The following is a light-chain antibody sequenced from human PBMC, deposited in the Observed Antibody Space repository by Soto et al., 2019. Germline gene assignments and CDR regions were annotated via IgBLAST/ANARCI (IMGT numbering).Light chain of an antibody. CDR1: QDIRNN. J-gene: IGKJ1*01. CDR3: HQYNNWPPWK. CDR2: GAS. V-gene: IGKV3-15*01. Sequence: EVVMTQSPASLSVSPGERATLSCRASQDIRNNLAWYQQKPGQSPRLLISGASTREADIPGRFSGSGSGTEFTLIISSLQSEDFAIYYCHQYNNWPPWKFGQGTKVELK.